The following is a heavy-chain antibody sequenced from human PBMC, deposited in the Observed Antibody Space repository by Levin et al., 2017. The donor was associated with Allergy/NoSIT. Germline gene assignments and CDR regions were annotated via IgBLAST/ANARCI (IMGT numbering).Heavy chain of an antibody. CDR3: TRDLGANSGTGIDG. CDR1: GFSLNYYR. J-gene: IGHJ6*02. Sequence: GGSLRLSCAASGFSLNYYRMNWVRQAPGKGLEWVSTISSSSSFIFYADSVKGRFTISRDNAENSLSLQMNSLRAEDTAVYYCTRDLGANSGTGIDGWGQGTTVTVSS. V-gene: IGHV3-21*01. CDR2: ISSSSSFI. D-gene: IGHD3-10*01.